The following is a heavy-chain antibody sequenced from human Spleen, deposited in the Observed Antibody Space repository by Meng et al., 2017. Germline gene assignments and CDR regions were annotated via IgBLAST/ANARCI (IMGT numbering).Heavy chain of an antibody. CDR3: ARSGYSSSWYFDN. Sequence: GGSLRLSCAASGFTFDDYAMHWVRQPPGKGLEWVSGINWNSGTIDYADSVKGRFTISRDNAKNSLWLQVNSLRDEDTAVYYCARSGYSSSWYFDNWGQGTLVTVSS. J-gene: IGHJ4*02. CDR1: GFTFDDYA. CDR2: INWNSGTI. V-gene: IGHV3-9*01. D-gene: IGHD6-13*01.